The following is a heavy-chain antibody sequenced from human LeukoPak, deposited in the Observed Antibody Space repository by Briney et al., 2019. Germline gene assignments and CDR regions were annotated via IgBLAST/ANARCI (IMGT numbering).Heavy chain of an antibody. CDR1: GGSISSGGYS. CDR2: INHSGST. V-gene: IGHV4-34*01. Sequence: SETLSLTCAVSGGSISSGGYSWSWIRQPPGKGLEWIGEINHSGSTNYNPSLKSRVTISVDTSKNQFSLKLSSVTAADTAVYYCARGFGQWLVIDAFDIWGQGTMVTVSS. CDR3: ARGFGQWLVIDAFDI. J-gene: IGHJ3*02. D-gene: IGHD6-19*01.